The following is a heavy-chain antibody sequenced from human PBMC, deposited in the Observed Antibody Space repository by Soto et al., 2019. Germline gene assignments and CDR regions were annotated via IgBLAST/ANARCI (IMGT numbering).Heavy chain of an antibody. D-gene: IGHD6-19*01. CDR2: ISGSGGST. CDR1: GFTFSSYA. Sequence: GGSLRLSCAASGFTFSSYAMSWVRQAPGKGLEWVSAISGSGGSTYYADSVKGRFTISRDNSKNTLYLQMNSLKTEDAAVYYCTRIKEWLIRRRFRYYGMDVWGQGTTVTVSS. V-gene: IGHV3-23*01. J-gene: IGHJ6*02. CDR3: TRIKEWLIRRRFRYYGMDV.